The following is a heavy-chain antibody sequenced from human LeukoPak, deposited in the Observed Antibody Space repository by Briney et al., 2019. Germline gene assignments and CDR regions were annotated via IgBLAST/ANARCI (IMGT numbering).Heavy chain of an antibody. CDR1: GLTFSSYA. CDR2: IVGSGADT. D-gene: IGHD5-18*01. V-gene: IGHV3-23*01. CDR3: AKVDTHGWVLDY. Sequence: PGGSLRLSCVASGLTFSSYAMSWVRQAPGKGLEWVSGIVGSGADTYYADSVKGRLTISRDNSKNTLYLQMNSLRAEDTAIYYCAKVDTHGWVLDYWGQGTLVTVSS. J-gene: IGHJ4*02.